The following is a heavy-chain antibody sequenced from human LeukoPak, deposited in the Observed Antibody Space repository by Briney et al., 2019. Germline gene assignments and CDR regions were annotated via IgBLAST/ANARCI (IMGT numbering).Heavy chain of an antibody. J-gene: IGHJ4*02. D-gene: IGHD4-11*01. CDR2: INHSGST. CDR3: ASLRERSYYARGFDY. V-gene: IGHV4-34*01. CDR1: GGSFSGYY. Sequence: PAETLSLTCAVYGGSFSGYYWSWLRQPPGKGLEWIGEINHSGSTNYNPSLKSRVTISVDTSKNQSSLKLSTLTAADTAVYYCASLRERSYYARGFDYWGQGTLVTVSS.